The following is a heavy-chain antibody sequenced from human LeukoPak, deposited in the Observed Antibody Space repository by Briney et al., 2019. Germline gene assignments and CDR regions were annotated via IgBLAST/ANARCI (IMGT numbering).Heavy chain of an antibody. CDR2: IKGGGSDM. Sequence: GGSLRLSCVTSGFTFNTYWMNWVRHIPARGLEWVANIKGGGSDMNYADAVGGRFTISRDNARNTLYLQMNTLTVEDTAIYYCTRWTFDIWGQGTMVAVSS. D-gene: IGHD5-12*01. CDR3: TRWTFDI. CDR1: GFTFNTYW. J-gene: IGHJ3*02. V-gene: IGHV3-7*01.